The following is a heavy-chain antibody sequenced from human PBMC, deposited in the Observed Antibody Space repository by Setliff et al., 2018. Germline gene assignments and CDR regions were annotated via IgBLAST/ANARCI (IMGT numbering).Heavy chain of an antibody. Sequence: GESLKISCKGSRYAFTNYWIAWARQMPGKGLEWMGIIYPVDSDTRYSPSFQGQVTISAYKSISTAYLQWSSLNASDTAMYYCARLARSGYSNGLAGIGGDYWGQGTLVTVSS. D-gene: IGHD5-18*01. V-gene: IGHV5-51*01. CDR2: IYPVDSDT. J-gene: IGHJ4*02. CDR3: ARLARSGYSNGLAGIGGDY. CDR1: RYAFTNYW.